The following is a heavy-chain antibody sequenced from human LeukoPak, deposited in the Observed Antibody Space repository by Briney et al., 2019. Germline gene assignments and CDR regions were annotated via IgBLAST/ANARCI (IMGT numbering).Heavy chain of an antibody. V-gene: IGHV1-69*06. D-gene: IGHD3-10*01. CDR3: ARDLGGNWFDP. CDR2: IIPIFGTA. J-gene: IGHJ5*02. CDR1: GGTFSSYA. Sequence: ASVKVSCKASGGTFSSYAISWVRQAPGQGLEWMGGIIPIFGTANYAQKFQGRVTITADKSTSTAYMELSSLRFEDTAVYYCARDLGGNWFDPWGQGTLVTVSS.